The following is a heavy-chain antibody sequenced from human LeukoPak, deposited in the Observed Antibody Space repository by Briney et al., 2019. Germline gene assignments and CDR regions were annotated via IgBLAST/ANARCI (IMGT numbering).Heavy chain of an antibody. V-gene: IGHV3-13*04. J-gene: IGHJ4*02. D-gene: IGHD5-12*01. CDR1: GFTFSSYD. CDR2: IGTAGDT. Sequence: GGSLRLSCAASGFTFSSYDMNWVRQPTGKGLEWVSAIGTAGDTYYPGSVKGRFTISRENAKNSLYLQMNSLRAGDTAVYYCVRGTGYSAYDYDFDYWGQGTLVTVSS. CDR3: VRGTGYSAYDYDFDY.